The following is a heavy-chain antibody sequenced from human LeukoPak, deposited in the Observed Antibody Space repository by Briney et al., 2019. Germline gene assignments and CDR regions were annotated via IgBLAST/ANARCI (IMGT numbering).Heavy chain of an antibody. CDR2: ISRNGDTT. J-gene: IGHJ3*02. Sequence: GGSLRLSCSASGFTFSTFPMHWVRQAPGKGLEYFSAISRNGDTTYYADSVKGRFTISRDNSRNTLYLQMSSLRPEDTAVYYCVKALTDDAFDIWGQGTMVTVSS. CDR1: GFTFSTFP. V-gene: IGHV3-64D*06. CDR3: VKALTDDAFDI.